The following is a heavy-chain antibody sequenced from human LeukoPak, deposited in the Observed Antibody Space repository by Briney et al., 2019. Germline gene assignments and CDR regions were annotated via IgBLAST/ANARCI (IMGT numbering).Heavy chain of an antibody. CDR2: INPSSGGT. Sequence: ASVKVSCKASGYTFTGYYMHWVRQAPGQGLEWMGWINPSSGGTNYAQKFQGRVTMTRDTSISTAYVELSRLRSDDTAVYYCARGLRVGSSGYWGQGTLVTVSS. CDR3: ARGLRVGSSGY. D-gene: IGHD3-16*01. V-gene: IGHV1-2*02. CDR1: GYTFTGYY. J-gene: IGHJ4*02.